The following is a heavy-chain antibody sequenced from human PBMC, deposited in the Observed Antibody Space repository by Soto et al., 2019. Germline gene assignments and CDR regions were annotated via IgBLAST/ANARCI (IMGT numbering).Heavy chain of an antibody. Sequence: SETLSLTCTVSGGSISSGDYYWSWIRQPPGKGLEWIGYIYYSGSTYYNPSLKSRVTISVDTSKNQFSLKLSSVTAADTAVYYCARDRSMTTVTSYYYYGMDVWGQGTPVTVSS. CDR1: GGSISSGDYY. CDR3: ARDRSMTTVTSYYYYGMDV. V-gene: IGHV4-30-4*01. D-gene: IGHD4-4*01. CDR2: IYYSGST. J-gene: IGHJ6*02.